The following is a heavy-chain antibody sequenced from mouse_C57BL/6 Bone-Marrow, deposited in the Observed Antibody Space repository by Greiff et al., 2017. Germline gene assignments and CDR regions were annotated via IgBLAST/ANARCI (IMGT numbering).Heavy chain of an antibody. CDR1: GFTFTDYY. J-gene: IGHJ1*03. CDR2: IRNKANGYTT. V-gene: IGHV7-3*01. D-gene: IGHD1-1*01. CDR3: ARCDYGSSYRYFDV. Sequence: EVQLVESGGGLVQPGGSLSLSCAASGFTFTDYYMSWVRQTPGKELEWLGFIRNKANGYTTDYSASVKGRFTTSRDNSQSILYLEMNALRAEDSATYYCARCDYGSSYRYFDVWGTGTTVTVSA.